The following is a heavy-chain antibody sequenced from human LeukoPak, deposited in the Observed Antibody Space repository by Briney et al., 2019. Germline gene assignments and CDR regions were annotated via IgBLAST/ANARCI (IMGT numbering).Heavy chain of an antibody. Sequence: GGSLRLSCAASGFTFSSYAMSWVRQAPGKGLEWVSAISGSGGSTYYADSVKGRFTISRDNSKNTLYLQMNSLRAEDTAVYYSAVGSYLGRDFDYWGQGTLVTVSS. V-gene: IGHV3-23*01. D-gene: IGHD1-26*01. J-gene: IGHJ4*02. CDR1: GFTFSSYA. CDR2: ISGSGGST. CDR3: AVGSYLGRDFDY.